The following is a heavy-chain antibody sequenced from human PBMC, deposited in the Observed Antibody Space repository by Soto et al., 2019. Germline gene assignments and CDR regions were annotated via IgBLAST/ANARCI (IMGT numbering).Heavy chain of an antibody. Sequence: QVQLVQSGAEVKKPGSSVKVSCKASGGTFSSYAISWVRQAPGQGLEWMGGIIPIFGTANYAQKFQGRVKITSDESKSTAYMELSSLRSEDTAVYYCARGGIVVVVAAPTRGYYFDYWGQGTLVTVSS. CDR3: ARGGIVVVVAAPTRGYYFDY. CDR2: IIPIFGTA. J-gene: IGHJ4*02. V-gene: IGHV1-69*05. CDR1: GGTFSSYA. D-gene: IGHD2-15*01.